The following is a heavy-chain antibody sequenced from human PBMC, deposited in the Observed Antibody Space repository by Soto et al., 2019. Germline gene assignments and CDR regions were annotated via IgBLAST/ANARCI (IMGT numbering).Heavy chain of an antibody. D-gene: IGHD3-22*01. CDR2: IIPIFGTA. Sequence: SVKVSCKASGGTFSSYAISWVRQAPGQGLEWMGGIIPIFGTANYAQKFQGRVTITADKATSTAYMEMSSLRSEDTAVYYCARDRYYYDSSGYPLDYWGQGTLVTVSS. CDR3: ARDRYYYDSSGYPLDY. CDR1: GGTFSSYA. V-gene: IGHV1-69*06. J-gene: IGHJ4*02.